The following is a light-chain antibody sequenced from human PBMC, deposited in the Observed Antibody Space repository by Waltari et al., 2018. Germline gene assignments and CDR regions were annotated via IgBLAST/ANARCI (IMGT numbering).Light chain of an antibody. CDR1: SGDVGGCNI. Sequence: QSALTQPACACVSPGQSITSSCTHTSGDVGGCNIDSWYQQHPGKAPKLMIYEGSKRPSGVSNRFSDSKSGNTASLTISGLQAEDEADYYCCSYAGSSTSYVFGTGTKVTVL. CDR2: EGS. J-gene: IGLJ1*01. CDR3: CSYAGSSTSYV. V-gene: IGLV2-23*01.